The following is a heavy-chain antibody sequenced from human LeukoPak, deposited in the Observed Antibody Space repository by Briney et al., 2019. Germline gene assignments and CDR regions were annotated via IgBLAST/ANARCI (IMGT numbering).Heavy chain of an antibody. D-gene: IGHD5-24*01. CDR1: GGSFSGYY. CDR3: ARGRWLDY. J-gene: IGHJ4*02. Sequence: SETLSLTCAVYGGSFSGYYWSWIRQPPGKGLEWIGEINHSGSTNYNPSLKSRVTISVDTSKNQFSLKLSSVTAADTAVYYRARGRWLDYWGQGTLVTVSS. CDR2: INHSGST. V-gene: IGHV4-34*01.